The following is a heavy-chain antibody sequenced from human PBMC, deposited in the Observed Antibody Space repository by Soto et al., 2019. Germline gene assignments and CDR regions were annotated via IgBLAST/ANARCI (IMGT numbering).Heavy chain of an antibody. V-gene: IGHV4-4*07. J-gene: IGHJ4*02. CDR2: IFSSGST. D-gene: IGHD5-12*01. CDR3: ARQGSYSAYNFAHGIQLWSFDF. Sequence: SETLSLTCTVSGGSINTFYWSWVRQPAGKXLEWIGRIFSSGSTSFNPSLESRVAMSVDTSKNHFSLNLSSVTAADMAVYYCARQGSYSAYNFAHGIQLWSFDFWGQGALVTVSS. CDR1: GGSINTFY.